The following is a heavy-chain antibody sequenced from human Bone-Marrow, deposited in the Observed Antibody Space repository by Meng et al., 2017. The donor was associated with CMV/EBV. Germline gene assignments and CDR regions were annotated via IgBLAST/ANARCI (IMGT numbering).Heavy chain of an antibody. Sequence: GESLKISCAASGFTFSSYAMSWVRQAPGKGLEWVSAISGSGGSTYYADSVKGRFTISRDNSKNTLYLQMNSLRAEDTAVYYCAKDYKYQRGMDVWGQGTTVTVSS. D-gene: IGHD2-2*01. J-gene: IGHJ6*02. CDR3: AKDYKYQRGMDV. CDR1: GFTFSSYA. V-gene: IGHV3-23*01. CDR2: ISGSGGST.